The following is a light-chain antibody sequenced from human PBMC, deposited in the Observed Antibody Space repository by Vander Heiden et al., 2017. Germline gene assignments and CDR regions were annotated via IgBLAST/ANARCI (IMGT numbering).Light chain of an antibody. Sequence: DIQITQSPLPVSASVGDRVAITRPVSNGIRKYLDWYQQKPGKVPKLLIYAASTWQSGVPSRFSGSGSGTDVTLTISSLQPEDVATYYCQKYNSAPLTFGGGTKVEIK. J-gene: IGKJ4*01. V-gene: IGKV1-27*01. CDR1: NGIRKY. CDR2: AAS. CDR3: QKYNSAPLT.